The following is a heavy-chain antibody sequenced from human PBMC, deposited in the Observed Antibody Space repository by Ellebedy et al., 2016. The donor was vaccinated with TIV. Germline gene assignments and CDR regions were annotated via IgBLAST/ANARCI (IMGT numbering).Heavy chain of an antibody. CDR1: GFTFSSYG. D-gene: IGHD3-9*01. Sequence: GESLKISCAASGFTFSSYGMHWVRQAPGKGLEWVAFITYDGSNKYIEYSVQGRFTISRDKSENTLYLQMNSLRAEDTAVYYCAKEAYDIMTGSQMYGMDVWGQGTPVIVSS. CDR2: ITYDGSNK. CDR3: AKEAYDIMTGSQMYGMDV. V-gene: IGHV3-30*18. J-gene: IGHJ6*02.